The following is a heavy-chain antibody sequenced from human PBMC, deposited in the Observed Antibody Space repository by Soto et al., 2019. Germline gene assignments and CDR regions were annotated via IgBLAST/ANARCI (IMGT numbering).Heavy chain of an antibody. J-gene: IGHJ6*02. D-gene: IGHD3-3*01. CDR3: ARPLRFLDPRDNYAMDV. Sequence: QVHLVQSGAEVKRPGASVNISCKASGYTFTSYHLHWVRQAPGQRLEWMGIINPSGGSTRCAQKFQGRVVMTRDTSTNTVYMELGRLRSEDTAVYYCARPLRFLDPRDNYAMDVWGQGTTVTVSS. CDR1: GYTFTSYH. CDR2: INPSGGST. V-gene: IGHV1-46*01.